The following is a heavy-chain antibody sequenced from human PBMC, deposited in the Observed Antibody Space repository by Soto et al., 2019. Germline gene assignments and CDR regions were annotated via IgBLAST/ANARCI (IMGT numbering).Heavy chain of an antibody. D-gene: IGHD3-9*01. CDR2: INSDGSST. CDR1: GFTFSSYW. J-gene: IGHJ4*02. V-gene: IGHV3-74*01. CDR3: ARDVSELRYFDWLHYFDY. Sequence: GGSLRLSCAASGFTFSSYWMHWVRQAPGKGLVWVSRINSDGSSTSYADSVKGRFTISRDNAKNTLYLQMNSLRAEATAVYYCARDVSELRYFDWLHYFDYWGQGTLVTVSS.